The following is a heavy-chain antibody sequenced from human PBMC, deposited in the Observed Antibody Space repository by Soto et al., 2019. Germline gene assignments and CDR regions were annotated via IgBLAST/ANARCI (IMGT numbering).Heavy chain of an antibody. CDR3: ARRARPDVDYMDV. J-gene: IGHJ6*03. D-gene: IGHD6-6*01. CDR1: GFTLSGYA. Sequence: EVQLAESGGGLAQPGGSLRLSCAASGFTLSGYAMDWVRQAPGKGLEYVSGISSNGVGTYYANSVQGRFTISRDNSKNTVYLQMGSRRPEDMAVYYCARRARPDVDYMDVGGKGTTVTVSS. CDR2: ISSNGVGT. V-gene: IGHV3-64*01.